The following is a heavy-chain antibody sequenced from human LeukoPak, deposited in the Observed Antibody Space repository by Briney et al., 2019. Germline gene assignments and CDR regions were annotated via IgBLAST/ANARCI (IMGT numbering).Heavy chain of an antibody. CDR1: GDSVSSNSAA. D-gene: IGHD6-13*01. CDR2: TYYRSKWYN. Sequence: SQTLSLTCAFSGDSVSSNSAAWNWIRQSPSRGLEWLGRTYYRSKWYNDYAVSVKSRITINPDTSKNQFSLQLNSVTPEDTAVYYCARAGAGAAAGPYYYYYYYMDVWGKGTTVTISS. CDR3: ARAGAGAAAGPYYYYYYYMDV. J-gene: IGHJ6*03. V-gene: IGHV6-1*01.